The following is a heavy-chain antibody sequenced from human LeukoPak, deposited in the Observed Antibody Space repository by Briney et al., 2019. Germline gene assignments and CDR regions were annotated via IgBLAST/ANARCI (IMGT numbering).Heavy chain of an antibody. V-gene: IGHV4-34*01. J-gene: IGHJ5*02. CDR3: ARGRQGWGITMVRGVTSWFDP. D-gene: IGHD3-10*01. CDR2: INHSGST. CDR1: GGSFSSYY. Sequence: SETLSLTCAVYGGSFSSYYWSWIRQPPGKGLEWIGEINHSGSTNYNPSLKSRVTISVDTSKNQFSLKLSSVTAADTAVYYCARGRQGWGITMVRGVTSWFDPWGQGTLVTVSS.